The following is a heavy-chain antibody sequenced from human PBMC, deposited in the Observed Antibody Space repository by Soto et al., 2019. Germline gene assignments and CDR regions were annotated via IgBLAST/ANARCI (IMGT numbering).Heavy chain of an antibody. CDR2: IYHSGST. J-gene: IGHJ4*02. D-gene: IGHD5-12*01. V-gene: IGHV4-30-2*01. CDR3: AAGGGLPRYY. Sequence: QLQLQESGSGLVKPSQTLSLTCAVSGGSISSGGYSWSWIRQPPGKGLEWIGYIYHSGSTYYNPFLNSRGTISVDRSKTQFSLKLSSVPAADTAVYYCAAGGGLPRYYWGQGTLVTVSS. CDR1: GGSISSGGYS.